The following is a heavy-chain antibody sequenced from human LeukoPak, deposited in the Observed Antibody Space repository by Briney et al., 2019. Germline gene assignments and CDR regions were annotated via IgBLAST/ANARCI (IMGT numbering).Heavy chain of an antibody. CDR3: ARSYSNHLFGMDV. V-gene: IGHV3-66*01. CDR1: GFTVSSYY. CDR2: MYSGGST. Sequence: GGSLRLSSAASGFTVSSYYMTWVRQAPGKGLEWVSVMYSGGSTYYADSVKGRVAISRDNSQNTEFLQMNSVRVEDTAVYYCARSYSNHLFGMDVWGQGTAVTVSS. D-gene: IGHD4-11*01. J-gene: IGHJ6*02.